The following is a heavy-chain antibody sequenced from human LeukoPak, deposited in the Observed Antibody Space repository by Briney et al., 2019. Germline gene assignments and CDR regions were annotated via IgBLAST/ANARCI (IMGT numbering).Heavy chain of an antibody. CDR3: AKVDSGSYYGSFDY. J-gene: IGHJ4*02. CDR2: IWYDGSNK. V-gene: IGHV3-33*06. CDR1: GFTFSSYG. D-gene: IGHD1-26*01. Sequence: GGSLRLSCAASGFTFSSYGMHWVRQALGKGLEWVAVIWYDGSNKYYADSVKGRFTISRDNSKNTLYLQMNSLRAEDTAVYYCAKVDSGSYYGSFDYWGQGTLVTVSS.